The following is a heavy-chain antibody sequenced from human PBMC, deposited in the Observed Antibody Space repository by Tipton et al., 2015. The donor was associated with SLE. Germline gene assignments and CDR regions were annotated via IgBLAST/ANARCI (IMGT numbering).Heavy chain of an antibody. CDR3: ARDGGEDSSTSLDY. J-gene: IGHJ4*02. Sequence: TLSLTCAVYGGSFSGYYWSWIRQPPGKGLEWIGEINHSGSTKYNPSLKSRVTISVDTSKNQFSLKLSFVTAADTAVYYCARDGGEDSSTSLDYWGQGTLVTVSS. CDR2: INHSGST. D-gene: IGHD2-2*01. V-gene: IGHV4-34*01. CDR1: GGSFSGYY.